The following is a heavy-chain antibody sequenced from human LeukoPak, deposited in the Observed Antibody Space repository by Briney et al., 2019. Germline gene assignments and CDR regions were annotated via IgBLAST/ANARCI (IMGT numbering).Heavy chain of an antibody. D-gene: IGHD1/OR15-1a*01. J-gene: IGHJ4*02. Sequence: SGTLSLTRTVSGGSISDYYWSWIRQPPGEGHEWIGYIYYSGSTNYNPSLKSRVAISVDTSKNQFSLQLTSVTAADTAVYYCARGITGTRSKFGYWGQGTLVTVSS. CDR2: IYYSGST. V-gene: IGHV4-59*08. CDR1: GGSISDYY. CDR3: ARGITGTRSKFGY.